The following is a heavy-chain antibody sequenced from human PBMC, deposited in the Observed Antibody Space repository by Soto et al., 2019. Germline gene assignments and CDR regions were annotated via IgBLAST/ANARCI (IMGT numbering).Heavy chain of an antibody. CDR2: VYDGGSS. Sequence: PSETVALTCKLSADSVTTASYYWCGIRQPPGKGLEWIATVYDGGSSYYHPSLKSRLTISVDTTKNQFSLQLKSMPAADTAVYYCAKLPCTSSTCYFPGWFVPWRQGTRVTVSS. V-gene: IGHV4-39*07. CDR3: AKLPCTSSTCYFPGWFVP. D-gene: IGHD2-2*01. CDR1: ADSVTTASYY. J-gene: IGHJ5*02.